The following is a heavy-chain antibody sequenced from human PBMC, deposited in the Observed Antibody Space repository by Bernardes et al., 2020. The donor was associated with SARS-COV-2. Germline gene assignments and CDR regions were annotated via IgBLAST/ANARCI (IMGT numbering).Heavy chain of an antibody. D-gene: IGHD7-27*01. CDR3: ARFTGDATSIDY. Sequence: LSITCSVPGYSLSSHRWCGLIRQPPGKGLEWIGFIYHNGRSYYNPSLKSRVTMSVDTSKNQFSLKLNFVTAVDAAVYFCARFTGDATSIDYWGQGTLVTVSS. J-gene: IGHJ4*02. CDR1: GYSLSSHRW. CDR2: IYHNGRS. V-gene: IGHV4-28*01.